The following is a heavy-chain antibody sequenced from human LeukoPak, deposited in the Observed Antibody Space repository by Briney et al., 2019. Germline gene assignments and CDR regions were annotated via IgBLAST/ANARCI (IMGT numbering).Heavy chain of an antibody. CDR2: ISSSGGAI. D-gene: IGHD4-11*01. J-gene: IGHJ4*02. V-gene: IGHV3-48*04. CDR1: GFSLKTYG. Sequence: GGSLRLSCAVSGFSLKTYGMNWVRQAPGKGLEWIAQISSSGGAIYYADSVKGRFTISRDTAENSLYLQMNSLGAEDTAVYYCARETSTAEYYFDYWGRGTLVTVS. CDR3: ARETSTAEYYFDY.